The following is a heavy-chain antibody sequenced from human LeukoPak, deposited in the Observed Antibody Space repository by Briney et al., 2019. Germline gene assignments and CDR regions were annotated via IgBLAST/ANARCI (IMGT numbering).Heavy chain of an antibody. CDR3: AKVGPYYDFWSGYPTDNYFDY. D-gene: IGHD3-3*01. Sequence: GGSLRLSCAASGFTFSSYAMSWVRQAPGKGLEWVSAISGSGGSTYYADSVKGRFTISRDNSKNTLYLQMNSLRAEDTAVYYCAKVGPYYDFWSGYPTDNYFDYWGQGTLVTVSS. CDR2: ISGSGGST. CDR1: GFTFSSYA. V-gene: IGHV3-23*01. J-gene: IGHJ4*02.